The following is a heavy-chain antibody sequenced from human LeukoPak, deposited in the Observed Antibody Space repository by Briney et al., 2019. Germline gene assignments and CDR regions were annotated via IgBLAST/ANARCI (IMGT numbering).Heavy chain of an antibody. Sequence: SETLSLTCTVSGDSVSTYYWSWIRQSAGKGLEWIGHISTSGSTTYNPSLKSRVSMSVDTSKNQFSLKLSSVTAADTAVYYCAREATVVGATIIWGKGTTVTVSS. CDR3: AREATVVGATII. D-gene: IGHD1-26*01. CDR2: ISTSGST. CDR1: GDSVSTYY. V-gene: IGHV4-4*07. J-gene: IGHJ6*04.